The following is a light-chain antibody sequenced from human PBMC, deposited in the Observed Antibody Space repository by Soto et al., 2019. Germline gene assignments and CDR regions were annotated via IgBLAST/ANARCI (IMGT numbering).Light chain of an antibody. V-gene: IGLV7-46*01. CDR3: LLSYSGKNWV. CDR2: DTT. J-gene: IGLJ3*02. Sequence: VVTQEPSLTVSPGGTVTLTCGSSTGAVTSGHYPYWFQQKPGQAPRTLIYDTTNKHSWTPARFSGSLLGGKAALTLAGAQTDDEADYYCLLSYSGKNWVFGGGTQLTVL. CDR1: TGAVTSGHY.